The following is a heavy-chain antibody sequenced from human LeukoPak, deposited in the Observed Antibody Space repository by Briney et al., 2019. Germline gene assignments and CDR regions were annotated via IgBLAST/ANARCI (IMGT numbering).Heavy chain of an antibody. CDR2: MNPNSGNT. J-gene: IGHJ5*02. Sequence: ASVKVSCKASGYTFTSYDINWVRQATGQGLEWMGWMNPNSGNTGYAQKFQGRVTMTRNTSISTAYMELSSLRSEDTAVYYCARAPTIKAGTLSRGWFDPWGQETLVTVSS. CDR1: GYTFTSYD. CDR3: ARAPTIKAGTLSRGWFDP. V-gene: IGHV1-8*01. D-gene: IGHD6-13*01.